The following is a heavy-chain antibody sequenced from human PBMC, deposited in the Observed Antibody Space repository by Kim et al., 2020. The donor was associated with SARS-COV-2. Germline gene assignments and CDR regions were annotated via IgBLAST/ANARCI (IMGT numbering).Heavy chain of an antibody. CDR2: INHSGST. V-gene: IGHV4-34*01. Sequence: SETLSLTCAVYGGSFSGYYWSWIRQPPGKGLEWIGEINHSGSTNYNPSLKSRVTISVDTSKNQFSLKLSSVTAADTAVYYCASSVPAANYYYYYMDVWGKGTTVTVSS. CDR1: GGSFSGYY. J-gene: IGHJ6*03. CDR3: ASSVPAANYYYYYMDV. D-gene: IGHD2-2*01.